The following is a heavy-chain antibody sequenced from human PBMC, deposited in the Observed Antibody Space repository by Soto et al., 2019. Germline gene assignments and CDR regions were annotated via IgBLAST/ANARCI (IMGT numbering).Heavy chain of an antibody. D-gene: IGHD3-9*01. CDR2: INPNSGGT. CDR3: ARGFELRYFDWIVPGHY. Sequence: ASVKVSCKASGYTFTGYYMHWVRQATGQGLEWMGWINPNSGGTNYAQKFQGRVTMTRDTSISTAYMELSRLRSDDTAVYYCARGFELRYFDWIVPGHYWGQGTLVTVSS. CDR1: GYTFTGYY. J-gene: IGHJ4*02. V-gene: IGHV1-2*02.